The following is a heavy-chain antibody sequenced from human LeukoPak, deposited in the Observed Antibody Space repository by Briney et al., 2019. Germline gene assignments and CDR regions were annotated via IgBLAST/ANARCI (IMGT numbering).Heavy chain of an antibody. CDR3: ASFQFEYSSSSFARYFDY. V-gene: IGHV3-23*01. J-gene: IGHJ4*02. D-gene: IGHD6-6*01. CDR2: ITSGTRT. Sequence: QAGGSLRLSCVASGFTFSSHGMNWVRQAPGKGLEWVSGITSGTRTYYADSVKGRFTISRDNSKNTLYLQMNSLRAGDTAVYYCASFQFEYSSSSFARYFDYWGQGTLVTVSS. CDR1: GFTFSSHG.